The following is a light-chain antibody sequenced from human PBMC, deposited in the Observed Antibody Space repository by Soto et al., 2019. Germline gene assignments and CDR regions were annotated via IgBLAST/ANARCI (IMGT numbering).Light chain of an antibody. V-gene: IGLV2-11*01. Sequence: QSVLTQPRSVSGSPGQSVTISCTGTSSDVGGYNSVSWYQQHPGKAPKLMIFDVSKRPSGVPDRFSGSKSGNTASLTISGLQSEDEADYYCCSYAGRSTHVVFGGGTQLTVL. CDR2: DVS. J-gene: IGLJ2*01. CDR3: CSYAGRSTHVV. CDR1: SSDVGGYNS.